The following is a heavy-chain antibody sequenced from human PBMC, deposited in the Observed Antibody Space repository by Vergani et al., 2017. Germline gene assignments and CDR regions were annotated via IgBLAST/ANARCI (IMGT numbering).Heavy chain of an antibody. CDR2: IKQDGSEK. V-gene: IGHV3-7*03. J-gene: IGHJ4*02. CDR3: AKKPEGLARKGYFDY. D-gene: IGHD3-3*02. Sequence: EVQLVESGGGLVQPGGSLRLSCAASGFTFSSYWMSWVRQAPGKGLEWVANIKQDGSEKYYVDSVKGRFTISRDNAKNSLYLQMNSLRAEDTAVYYCAKKPEGLARKGYFDYWGQGTLVTVSS. CDR1: GFTFSSYW.